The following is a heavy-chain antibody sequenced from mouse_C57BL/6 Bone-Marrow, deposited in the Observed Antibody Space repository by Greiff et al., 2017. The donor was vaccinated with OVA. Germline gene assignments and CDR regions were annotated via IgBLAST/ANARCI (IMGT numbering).Heavy chain of an antibody. CDR1: GYTFTSYG. Sequence: VKLMESGAELARPGASVKLSCKASGYTFTSYGISWVKQRTGQGLEWIGEIYPRSGNTYYNEKFKGKATLTADKSSSTAYMELRSLTSEDSAVYFCARGGNWVGFAYWGQGTLVTVSA. CDR2: IYPRSGNT. CDR3: ARGGNWVGFAY. J-gene: IGHJ3*01. V-gene: IGHV1-81*01. D-gene: IGHD4-1*01.